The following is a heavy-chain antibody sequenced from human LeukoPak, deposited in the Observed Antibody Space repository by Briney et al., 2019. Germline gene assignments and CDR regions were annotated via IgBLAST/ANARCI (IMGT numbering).Heavy chain of an antibody. CDR1: GYTFTSYD. CDR2: MNPNSGNT. Sequence: ASVKVSCKASGYTFTSYDINRVRQATGQGLEWMGWMNPNSGNTGYAQKFQGRVTMTRNTSISTAYMELSSLRSEDTAVYYCARAVYHIAAAEDYWGQGTLVTVSS. J-gene: IGHJ4*02. D-gene: IGHD6-13*01. V-gene: IGHV1-8*01. CDR3: ARAVYHIAAAEDY.